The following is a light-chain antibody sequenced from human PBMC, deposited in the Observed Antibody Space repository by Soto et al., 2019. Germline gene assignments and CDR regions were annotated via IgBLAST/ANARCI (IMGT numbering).Light chain of an antibody. V-gene: IGKV3-20*01. CDR2: AAS. Sequence: VLTQSPGTLSLSQGERATLSCRASQSVDSSFLGWYQQKPGQSPRLLIYAASSRASGIPDRFIGSGSGTEFILTISRVEPDDFAIYHCHQHGGSPETFGQGAKVDVK. CDR1: QSVDSSF. J-gene: IGKJ1*01. CDR3: HQHGGSPET.